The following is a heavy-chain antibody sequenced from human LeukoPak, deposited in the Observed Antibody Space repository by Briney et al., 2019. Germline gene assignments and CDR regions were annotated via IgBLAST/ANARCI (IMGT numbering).Heavy chain of an antibody. V-gene: IGHV4-59*01. J-gene: IGHJ6*03. Sequence: SETLSLTCTVSGDSTSNYYWSWLRQPPGQGLVWIGYIYYSGITNYNPSLKRRITISVDTSRNQFSLKLTSGTGADTALYHCARGMVNTYYYYYCMDVWGRGTSVTVSS. CDR3: ARGMVNTYYYYYCMDV. D-gene: IGHD2-8*01. CDR2: IYYSGIT. CDR1: GDSTSNYY.